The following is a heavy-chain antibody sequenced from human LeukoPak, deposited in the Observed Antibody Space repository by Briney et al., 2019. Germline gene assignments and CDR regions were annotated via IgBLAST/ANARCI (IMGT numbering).Heavy chain of an antibody. CDR3: AKDDDWGRYKH. D-gene: IGHD3-16*01. CDR2: ISPSGGIT. Sequence: GGSLRLSCAASGFTFSSYTMNWVRQAPGKGLEWVSGISPSGGITYYTDSVKGRFTISRDNSKNTQSLQMNSLRAEDTAVYYCAKDDDWGRYKHWGQGTLVTVSS. CDR1: GFTFSSYT. V-gene: IGHV3-23*01. J-gene: IGHJ1*01.